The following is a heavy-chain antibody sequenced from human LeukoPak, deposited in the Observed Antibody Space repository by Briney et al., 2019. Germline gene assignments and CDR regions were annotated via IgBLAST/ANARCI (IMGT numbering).Heavy chain of an antibody. CDR3: ARDAQRGFDYSNSLEY. CDR1: GFTFSDYG. D-gene: IGHD4-11*01. V-gene: IGHV3-33*08. Sequence: GGSLRLSCAASGFTFSDYGMHWVRQAPGKGLEWVAVIWSDGTNQYYAGSVKGRFTISRDDSGNTVYLQMNSLRPEDTGVYYCARDAQRGFDYSNSLEYWGQGTPVTVST. CDR2: IWSDGTNQ. J-gene: IGHJ4*02.